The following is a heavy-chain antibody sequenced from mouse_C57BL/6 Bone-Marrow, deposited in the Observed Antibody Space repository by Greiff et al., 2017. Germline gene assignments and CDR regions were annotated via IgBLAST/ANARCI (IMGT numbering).Heavy chain of an antibody. CDR1: GYTFTSYW. J-gene: IGHJ1*03. D-gene: IGHD2-14*01. CDR3: ARSNHRGYFDV. CDR2: IYPGSGST. V-gene: IGHV1-55*01. Sequence: QVQLQQPGAELVKPGASVKMSGKASGYTFTSYWIPGVRQRPGQGLGWIGDIYPGSGSTNDNEKFKGKATLTVDTSASTAYMQLSSLTSEDSAVYYCARSNHRGYFDVWGTGTTVTVSS.